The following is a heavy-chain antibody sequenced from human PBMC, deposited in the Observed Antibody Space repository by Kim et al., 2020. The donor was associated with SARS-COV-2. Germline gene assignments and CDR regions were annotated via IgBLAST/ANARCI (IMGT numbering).Heavy chain of an antibody. J-gene: IGHJ6*02. V-gene: IGHV4-34*01. CDR2: INHSGST. CDR1: GGSFSGYY. D-gene: IGHD6-13*01. Sequence: SETLSLTCAVYGGSFSGYYWSWIRQPPGKGLEWIGEINHSGSTNYNPSLKSRVTISVDTSKNQFSLKLSSVTAADTAVYYCARGNVGSRWQQLEYGMDVWGQGTTVTVSS. CDR3: ARGNVGSRWQQLEYGMDV.